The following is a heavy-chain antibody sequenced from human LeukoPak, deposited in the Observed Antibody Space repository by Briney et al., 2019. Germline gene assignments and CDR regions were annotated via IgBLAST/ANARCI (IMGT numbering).Heavy chain of an antibody. CDR1: GFTFSNYA. Sequence: GGSLRLSCAASGFTFSNYAMSWVRQAPGKGLEWVSAISGSDGSTFYTDSVRGRFTISRDNSKNTLYLQMNSLRAEDTAVYYCAKERIPAAGTVNSAAFQPWGQGTLVTVSS. J-gene: IGHJ1*01. V-gene: IGHV3-23*01. D-gene: IGHD6-13*01. CDR2: ISGSDGST. CDR3: AKERIPAAGTVNSAAFQP.